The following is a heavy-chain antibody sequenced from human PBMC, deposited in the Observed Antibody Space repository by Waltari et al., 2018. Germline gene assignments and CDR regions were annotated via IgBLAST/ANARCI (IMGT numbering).Heavy chain of an antibody. J-gene: IGHJ5*02. CDR1: GFTFSSYD. CDR3: ARARGRSSGWSPFDP. Sequence: QVQLVESGGGVVQAGRSRRLSCAASGFTFSSYDLHWVRLPQGKGLVWVAVIRDDGRNKDYAGSVKGRFTIARENSKNTLYLQMNSLRAEDTAVYYCARARGRSSGWSPFDPWGQGTLVTVSS. D-gene: IGHD6-19*01. CDR2: IRDDGRNK. V-gene: IGHV3-33*01.